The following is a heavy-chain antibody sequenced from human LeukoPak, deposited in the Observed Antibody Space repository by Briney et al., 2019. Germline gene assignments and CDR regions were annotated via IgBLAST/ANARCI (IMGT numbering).Heavy chain of an antibody. CDR1: GFTFSSYE. CDR2: ISSSGSTI. D-gene: IGHD3-10*02. Sequence: GGSLRLSCAPSGFTFSSYEMTWVREAPGKVLEWVSYISSSGSTIYYADSVKGRFTISRDNAKNSLYLQMNSLRAEYTAVYYCAELGITMIGGVWGKGTTVTISS. CDR3: AELGITMIGGV. J-gene: IGHJ6*04. V-gene: IGHV3-48*03.